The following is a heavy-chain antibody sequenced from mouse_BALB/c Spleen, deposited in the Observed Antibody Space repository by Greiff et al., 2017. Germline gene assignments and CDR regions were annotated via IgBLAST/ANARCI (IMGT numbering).Heavy chain of an antibody. D-gene: IGHD2-4*01. CDR1: GFTFSSYA. J-gene: IGHJ3*01. CDR3: ARERGYYDYDGFAY. CDR2: ISSGGST. V-gene: IGHV5-6-5*01. Sequence: EVKLMESGGGLVKPGGSLKLSCAASGFTFSSYAMSWVRQTPEKRLEWVASISSGGSTYYPDSVKGRFTISRDNARNILYLQMSSLRSEDKAMYYCARERGYYDYDGFAYWGQGTLVTVAA.